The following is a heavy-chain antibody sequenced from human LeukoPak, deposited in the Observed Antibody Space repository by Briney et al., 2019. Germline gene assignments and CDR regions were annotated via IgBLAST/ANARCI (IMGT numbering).Heavy chain of an antibody. V-gene: IGHV3-23*01. CDR3: AKIPSSFWSGYSSGWYFDL. J-gene: IGHJ2*01. CDR1: GFTFSSYA. D-gene: IGHD3-3*01. Sequence: PGGSLRLSCAASGFTFSSYAMSWVRQAPGKGLEWVSAISGSGGSTYYVDSVKGRFTISRDNSKNTLYLQMNSLRAEDTAVYYCAKIPSSFWSGYSSGWYFDLWGRGTLVTVSS. CDR2: ISGSGGST.